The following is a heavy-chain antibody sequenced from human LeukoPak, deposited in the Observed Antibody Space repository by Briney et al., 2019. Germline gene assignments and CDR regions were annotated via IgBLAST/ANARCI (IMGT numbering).Heavy chain of an antibody. CDR3: ARGFDGDYYLGEYWYFDL. CDR2: VDPEDGET. D-gene: IGHD4-17*01. Sequence: GASVKVSCKASGYTFTDYYMHWVQQAPGEGLEWMGRVDPEDGETIYAEKFQGRVTITADTSTDTAYMDLSSLRSEDTAVYYCARGFDGDYYLGEYWYFDLWGRGTLVTVSS. CDR1: GYTFTDYY. V-gene: IGHV1-69-2*01. J-gene: IGHJ2*01.